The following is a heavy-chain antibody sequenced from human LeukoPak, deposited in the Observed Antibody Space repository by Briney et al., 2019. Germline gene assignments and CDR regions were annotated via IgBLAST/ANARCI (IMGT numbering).Heavy chain of an antibody. V-gene: IGHV1-18*04. CDR3: AREAPSNY. Sequence: SVKVSCQASGYTFTSYGISWVRHAHRRGLEWMGWTSAYNGNTNYAQKLQGRVTMTTDTSTSTAYMELRSLRSDDAAVYYCAREAPSNYWGQGTLVTVSS. CDR1: GYTFTSYG. CDR2: TSAYNGNT. J-gene: IGHJ4*02.